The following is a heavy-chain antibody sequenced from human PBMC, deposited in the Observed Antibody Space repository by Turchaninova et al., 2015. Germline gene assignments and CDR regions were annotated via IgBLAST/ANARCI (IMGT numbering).Heavy chain of an antibody. V-gene: IGHV3-48*04. Sequence: EVQLVESGGGLVQPGGSLSLSCAASGFTFSSYSMNWVRQAPGKGLEWVSYISSSSRTIYYADSVKGRFNIYKENSKNSLYLQMNSLRAEDTAIYYCARDRYCTNGVCQYYYYYYYMDVWGKGTTVTVSS. CDR2: ISSSSRTI. CDR1: GFTFSSYS. CDR3: ARDRYCTNGVCQYYYYYYYMDV. J-gene: IGHJ6*03. D-gene: IGHD2-8*01.